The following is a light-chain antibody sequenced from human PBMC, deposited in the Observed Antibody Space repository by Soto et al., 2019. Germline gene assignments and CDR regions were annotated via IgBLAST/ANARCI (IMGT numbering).Light chain of an antibody. Sequence: EIVMTQSPLSLPVSPGEPASFSCSSSQSLLHSNGNNYLDWYLQPPGQSPXXLIYLGSNRASGVPDRFSGSASGTDSTLKISRVQAEDVGVYYCMQALQTRTFGQGTKVDIK. CDR1: QSLLHSNGNNY. J-gene: IGKJ1*01. CDR2: LGS. V-gene: IGKV2-28*01. CDR3: MQALQTRT.